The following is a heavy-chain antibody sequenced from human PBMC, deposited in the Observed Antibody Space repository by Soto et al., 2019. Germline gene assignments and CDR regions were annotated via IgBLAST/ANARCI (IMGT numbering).Heavy chain of an antibody. CDR2: ISSSSSTI. V-gene: IGHV3-48*01. CDR3: AREYYDFWSGYYTYWYFDL. CDR1: GFTFSSYS. D-gene: IGHD3-3*01. Sequence: EVQLVESGGGLVQPGGSLRLSCAASGFTFSSYSMNWVRQAPGKGLEWVSYISSSSSTIYYADSVKGRFTISRDNAKNSLYLQMNSLRAEDTAVYYCAREYYDFWSGYYTYWYFDLWGRGTLVTVSS. J-gene: IGHJ2*01.